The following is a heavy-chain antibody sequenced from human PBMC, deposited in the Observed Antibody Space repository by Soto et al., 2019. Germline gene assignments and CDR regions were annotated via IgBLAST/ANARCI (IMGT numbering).Heavy chain of an antibody. J-gene: IGHJ4*02. Sequence: QVQLVQSGAEVKKPGASVKVSCKASGYTFTSYAMHWVRQAPGQRLEWMGWINAGNGNTKYSQKFQGRVTITRDTSASTAYMELSSLRSEDTAVYYCAREPIELSGGSCWYGVDYWGQGTLVTVSS. CDR1: GYTFTSYA. CDR3: AREPIELSGGSCWYGVDY. CDR2: INAGNGNT. V-gene: IGHV1-3*01. D-gene: IGHD6-19*01.